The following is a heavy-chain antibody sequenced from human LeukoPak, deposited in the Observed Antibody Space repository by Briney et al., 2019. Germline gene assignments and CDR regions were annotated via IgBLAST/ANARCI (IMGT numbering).Heavy chain of an antibody. CDR2: IYHSGST. CDR3: ARQSSSFSDFDY. V-gene: IGHV4-38-2*01. CDR1: GYSISSGYY. D-gene: IGHD6-6*01. Sequence: PSETLSLTCAVSGYSISSGYYWGWIRQPPGKGLEWIGSIYHSGSTYYNPSLKSRVTISVDTSKNQFSLKLSSVTAADTAVYYCARQSSSFSDFDYWGQGTLVTVSS. J-gene: IGHJ4*02.